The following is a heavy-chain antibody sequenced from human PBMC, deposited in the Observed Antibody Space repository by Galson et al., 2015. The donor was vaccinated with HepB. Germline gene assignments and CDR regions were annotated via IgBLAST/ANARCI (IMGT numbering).Heavy chain of an antibody. CDR3: VTTGVTDYDFWTPPGY. CDR2: ISSSSNTI. CDR1: GLTFSSYS. V-gene: IGHV3-48*01. D-gene: IGHD3-3*01. Sequence: SLRLSCAASGLTFSSYSMNWVRQAPGKGLEWVSYISSSSNTIYYADSVKGRFTTSRDNAKTSLYLQMNSLRAEDTAVYYCVTTGVTDYDFWTPPGYWGQGTLVIVSS. J-gene: IGHJ4*02.